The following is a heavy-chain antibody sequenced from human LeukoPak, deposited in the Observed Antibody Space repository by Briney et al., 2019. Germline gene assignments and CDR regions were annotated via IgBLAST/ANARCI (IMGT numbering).Heavy chain of an antibody. CDR3: AKHNSVGAGVNYFDY. V-gene: IGHV4-59*08. J-gene: IGHJ4*02. D-gene: IGHD1-26*01. Sequence: SETLSLTCTVSGGSISSYYWSWIRQPPGKGLEGIGYIYYRGSTNYNPSLKRRVTISVDTSKNQFSLELSSVTAADTAVYYCAKHNSVGAGVNYFDYWGQGTLVTVSS. CDR1: GGSISSYY. CDR2: IYYRGST.